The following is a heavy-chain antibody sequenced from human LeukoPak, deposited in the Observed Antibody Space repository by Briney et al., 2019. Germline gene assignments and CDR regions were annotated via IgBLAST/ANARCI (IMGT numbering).Heavy chain of an antibody. CDR2: ISSSGSTI. D-gene: IGHD5-24*01. J-gene: IGHJ4*02. CDR1: GFTFSSYE. Sequence: GGSLRLACAASGFTFSSYEMNWVRQAPGEGLEWVSYISSSGSTIYYADSVKGRFTISRDNAKNSLYLQMNSLRAEDTAVYYCAREGRWLQFLDYWGQGTLVTVSS. V-gene: IGHV3-48*03. CDR3: AREGRWLQFLDY.